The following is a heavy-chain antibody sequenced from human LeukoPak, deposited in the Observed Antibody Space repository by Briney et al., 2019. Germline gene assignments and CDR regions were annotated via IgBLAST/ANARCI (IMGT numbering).Heavy chain of an antibody. CDR3: ALVEHRQAALDY. J-gene: IGHJ4*02. CDR1: GFTFSDYY. V-gene: IGHV3-11*01. Sequence: GGSLRLSCAASGFTFSDYYMSWIRQAPGKGLEWVSYISSSGSTIYYADSVKGRFTISRDNAKNSLYLQMNSLRAEDTAVYYCALVEHRQAALDYWGQGTLVTVSS. D-gene: IGHD2-15*01. CDR2: ISSSGSTI.